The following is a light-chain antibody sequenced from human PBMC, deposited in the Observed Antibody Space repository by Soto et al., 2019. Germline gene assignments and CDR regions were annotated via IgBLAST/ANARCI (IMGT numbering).Light chain of an antibody. V-gene: IGKV3-15*01. CDR1: QSLSSS. Sequence: APTPGPLSVFAAETATPSYSASQSLSSSSLAWYQQKPGQAPRLLISDASTRATGIPARFSGSGSGTDFTLTISGLQSEDFAVYYCQQYNNWPQTFGQGTKVDIK. CDR2: DAS. CDR3: QQYNNWPQT. J-gene: IGKJ1*01.